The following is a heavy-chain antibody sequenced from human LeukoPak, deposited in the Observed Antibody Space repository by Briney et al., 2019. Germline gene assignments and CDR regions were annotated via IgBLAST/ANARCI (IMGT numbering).Heavy chain of an antibody. CDR1: GGSFSGYY. D-gene: IGHD2-2*01. CDR2: INHSGST. CDR3: ARPGGYQLLSALDYYMDV. V-gene: IGHV4-34*01. J-gene: IGHJ6*03. Sequence: PSETLSLTCAVYGGSFSGYYWSWIRQPPGKGLEWIGEINHSGSTNYNPSLKSRVTISVDTSKNQFSLKLSSVTAADTAVYYCARPGGYQLLSALDYYMDVWGKGTTVTVSS.